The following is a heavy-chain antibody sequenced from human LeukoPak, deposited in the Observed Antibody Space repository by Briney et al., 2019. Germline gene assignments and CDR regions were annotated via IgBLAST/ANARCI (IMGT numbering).Heavy chain of an antibody. J-gene: IGHJ5*02. V-gene: IGHV5-51*01. D-gene: IGHD3-16*02. CDR2: ISPGDSNT. CDR3: ARLVMITFGGVIADNWFDP. Sequence: GESLEISCKGSGYSFTNYWIGRVRQMPGKGLEWMGIISPGDSNTRHSPSFQGQVTISADKSISTAYLQWSSLKASDTAMYYCARLVMITFGGVIADNWFDPWGQGTLVTVSS. CDR1: GYSFTNYW.